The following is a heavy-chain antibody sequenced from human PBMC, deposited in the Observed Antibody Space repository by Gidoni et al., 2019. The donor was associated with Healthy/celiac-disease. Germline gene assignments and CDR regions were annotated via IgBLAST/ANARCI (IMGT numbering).Heavy chain of an antibody. D-gene: IGHD6-13*01. J-gene: IGHJ6*02. Sequence: QVQLQQWGAGLLKPSETLSLTCAVYGGSFSGYYWSWIRQPPGKGLEWIGEINHSGSTNYNPSLKSRVTISVDTSKNQFSLKLSSVTAADTAVYYCASAAYSSSWPKRRKGSSAGSYGMDVWGQGTTVTVSS. CDR2: INHSGST. CDR3: ASAAYSSSWPKRRKGSSAGSYGMDV. CDR1: GGSFSGYY. V-gene: IGHV4-34*01.